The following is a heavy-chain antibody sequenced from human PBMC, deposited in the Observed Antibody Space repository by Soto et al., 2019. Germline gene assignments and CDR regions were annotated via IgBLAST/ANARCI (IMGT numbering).Heavy chain of an antibody. Sequence: QVQLQQWGAGLLKPSETLSLTCAVYGGSFSGYYWSWIRQPPGKGLEWIGEINHSGSTNYNPSLKSRVTISVDTSKNQFSLKLRSVTASDTAVYYCARGLIAGTSDYWGQGTLVTVSS. CDR1: GGSFSGYY. V-gene: IGHV4-34*01. CDR3: ARGLIAGTSDY. D-gene: IGHD1-1*01. CDR2: INHSGST. J-gene: IGHJ4*02.